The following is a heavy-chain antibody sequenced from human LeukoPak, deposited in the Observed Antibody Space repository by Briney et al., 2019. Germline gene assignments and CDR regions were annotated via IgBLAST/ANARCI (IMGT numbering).Heavy chain of an antibody. Sequence: VASVKVSCKASVYTLTGYYMHSVRRAPGQGLEWMGWINPNSGGTNYAQKFQGRVTMTRDTSISTAYMELSRLGSDDTAVDHCARDGASGYVAYYWGQGTLVTVSS. CDR2: INPNSGGT. CDR1: VYTLTGYY. V-gene: IGHV1-2*02. D-gene: IGHD3-3*01. CDR3: ARDGASGYVAYY. J-gene: IGHJ4*02.